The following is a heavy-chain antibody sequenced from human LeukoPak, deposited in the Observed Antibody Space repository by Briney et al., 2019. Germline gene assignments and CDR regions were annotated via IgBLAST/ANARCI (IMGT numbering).Heavy chain of an antibody. D-gene: IGHD4-17*01. CDR2: IYYSGTT. CDR1: GGSINSSSYY. CDR3: AREEVYYGDFKIAYYFDY. J-gene: IGHJ4*02. Sequence: SETLSLTCTVSGGSINSSSYYWGWIRQPQGKGLEWIGSIYYSGTTHYNPSLRSRVTISVDTSKNQFSLKLSSVTAADTAVYYCAREEVYYGDFKIAYYFDYWGQGTLVTVSS. V-gene: IGHV4-39*02.